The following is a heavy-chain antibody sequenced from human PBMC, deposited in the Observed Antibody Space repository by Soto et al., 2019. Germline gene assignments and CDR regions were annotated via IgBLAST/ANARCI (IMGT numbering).Heavy chain of an antibody. J-gene: IGHJ3*02. CDR3: ATGALGWMIVAQRAFDI. CDR1: GYTLTELS. D-gene: IGHD3-22*01. CDR2: FDPEDGET. V-gene: IGHV1-24*01. Sequence: QVPLVQSGAEVKKPGASVKVSCKVSGYTLTELSMHWVRQAPGKGLEWMGGFDPEDGETIYAQKFQGRVTMTEDTSTDTAYMELSSLRSEDTAVYYCATGALGWMIVAQRAFDIWGQGTMVTVSS.